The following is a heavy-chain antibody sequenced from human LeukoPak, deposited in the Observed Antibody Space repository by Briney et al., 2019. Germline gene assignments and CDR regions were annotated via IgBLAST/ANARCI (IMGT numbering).Heavy chain of an antibody. V-gene: IGHV3-66*02. Sequence: PSETLSLTCAVSGYSISSGYYWGWIRQPPGKGLEWVSVIYSGGSTYYADSVKGRFTISRDNSKNTLYLQMNSLRAEDTAVYYCASLHYYGSGSYPYYYGMDVWGQGTTVTVSS. J-gene: IGHJ6*02. CDR3: ASLHYYGSGSYPYYYGMDV. CDR2: IYSGGST. CDR1: GYSISSGYY. D-gene: IGHD3-10*01.